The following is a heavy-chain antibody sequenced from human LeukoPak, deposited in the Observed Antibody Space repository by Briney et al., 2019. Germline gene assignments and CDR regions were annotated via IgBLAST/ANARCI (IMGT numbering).Heavy chain of an antibody. Sequence: PGGSLRLSCAASGFTFSSYGMHWVRQAPGKGLEWVAFIRYDGSNKYYADSVKSRFTISRGNSKNTLYLQMNSLRAEDTAVYYCAKGYYYDSSGYYPVGYWGQGTLVTVSS. D-gene: IGHD3-22*01. CDR1: GFTFSSYG. J-gene: IGHJ4*02. CDR3: AKGYYYDSSGYYPVGY. CDR2: IRYDGSNK. V-gene: IGHV3-30*02.